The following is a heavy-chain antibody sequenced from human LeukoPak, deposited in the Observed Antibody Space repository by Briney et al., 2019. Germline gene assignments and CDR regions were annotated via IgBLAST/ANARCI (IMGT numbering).Heavy chain of an antibody. J-gene: IGHJ2*01. Sequence: PGGSLRLSCAASGFTFDDYAMHWVRQAPGKGLEWVSGISWNSGSIGYADSVKGRFTISRDNAKNSLYLQMNSLRAEDTAVYYCARDRRGYSNTYWYFDLWGRGTLVTVSS. V-gene: IGHV3-9*01. CDR1: GFTFDDYA. CDR3: ARDRRGYSNTYWYFDL. D-gene: IGHD5-18*01. CDR2: ISWNSGSI.